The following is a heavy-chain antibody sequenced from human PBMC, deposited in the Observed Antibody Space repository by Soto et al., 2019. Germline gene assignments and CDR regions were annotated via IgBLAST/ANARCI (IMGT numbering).Heavy chain of an antibody. CDR1: GFTFSSYS. Sequence: PGGSLRLSCAASGFTFSSYSMNWVRQAPGKGLEWVSSISSSSSYIYYADSVKGRFTISRDNAKNSLYLQMNSLRAEDTAVYYCARDTGRYYDFWSGYSQSEQYYFDYWGQGTLVTVSS. J-gene: IGHJ4*02. CDR3: ARDTGRYYDFWSGYSQSEQYYFDY. D-gene: IGHD3-3*01. CDR2: ISSSSSYI. V-gene: IGHV3-21*01.